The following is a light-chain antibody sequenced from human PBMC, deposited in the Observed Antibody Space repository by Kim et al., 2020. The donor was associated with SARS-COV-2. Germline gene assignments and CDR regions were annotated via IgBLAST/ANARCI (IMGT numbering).Light chain of an antibody. Sequence: GQRGTSSCSGGSSNMRVNSVTWYQQLPGTAPKPPIYSNKQRPSGVPDRFSGSKSGTSASLAISGLQSEDEADYYCAAWDDSLNGVVFGGGTQLTVL. CDR3: AAWDDSLNGVV. V-gene: IGLV1-44*01. J-gene: IGLJ2*01. CDR1: SSNMRVNS. CDR2: SNK.